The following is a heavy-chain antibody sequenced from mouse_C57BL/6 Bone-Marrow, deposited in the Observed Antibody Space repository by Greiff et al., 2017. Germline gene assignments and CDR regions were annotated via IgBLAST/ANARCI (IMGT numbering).Heavy chain of an antibody. Sequence: QVQLQQSGAELVRPGTSVKLSCKASGYTFTSYWMHWVKQRPGQGLEWIGVIDPSDSYTNYNQKFKGKATLTVDTSSSTAYMQLSSLTSEDSAVYYCAIPYAFDYWGQGTTLTVSS. CDR3: AIPYAFDY. J-gene: IGHJ2*01. CDR2: IDPSDSYT. V-gene: IGHV1-59*01. CDR1: GYTFTSYW.